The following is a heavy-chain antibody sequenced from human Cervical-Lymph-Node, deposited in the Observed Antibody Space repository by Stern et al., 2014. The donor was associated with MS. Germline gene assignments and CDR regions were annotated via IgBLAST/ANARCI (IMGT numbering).Heavy chain of an antibody. D-gene: IGHD4-23*01. V-gene: IGHV3-21*01. CDR3: ARGRGGNYRYYFDY. Sequence: EMQLAESGGGLVKPGGSLRLSCAASGFTVSSYSMNWVRQAPGKGLEWVASISSGGSYIYYADSLKGRFTISRDNAKNSLYLQMNSLRAEDTAVYYCARGRGGNYRYYFDYWGQGTLVTVSS. J-gene: IGHJ4*02. CDR2: ISSGGSYI. CDR1: GFTVSSYS.